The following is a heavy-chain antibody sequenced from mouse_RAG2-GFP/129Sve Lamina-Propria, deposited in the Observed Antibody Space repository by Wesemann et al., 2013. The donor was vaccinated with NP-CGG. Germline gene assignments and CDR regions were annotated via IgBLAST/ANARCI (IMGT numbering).Heavy chain of an antibody. D-gene: IGHD2-5*01. V-gene: IGHV1-76*01. J-gene: IGHJ2*01. Sequence: QVQLQQPGAELVKPGASVKLSCKASGYTFTSYDINWVKQRPGQGLEWIARIYPGSGNTYYNEKFKGKATLTAEKSSSTAYMQLSSLTSEDSAVYFCARLDSNYYFDYWGQGTTLTVSS. CDR2: IYPGSGNT. CDR3: ARLDSNYYFDY. CDR1: GYTFTSYD.